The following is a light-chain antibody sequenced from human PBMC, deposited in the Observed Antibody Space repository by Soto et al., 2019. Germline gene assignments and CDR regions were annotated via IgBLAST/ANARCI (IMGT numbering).Light chain of an antibody. CDR1: QSISTY. CDR2: AAS. Sequence: DIQMTQSPSSLSASVGDRVTITCRASQSISTYLTWYQPKPGKAPNLLIYAASSLQSGVPSRFSGSGSGTDFTLTISSLQPEDFATYYCQQSYSAPRTFGQGTKVEIK. J-gene: IGKJ1*01. V-gene: IGKV1-39*01. CDR3: QQSYSAPRT.